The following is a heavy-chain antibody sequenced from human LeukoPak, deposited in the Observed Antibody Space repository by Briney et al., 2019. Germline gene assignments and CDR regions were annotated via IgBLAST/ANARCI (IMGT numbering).Heavy chain of an antibody. D-gene: IGHD5-18*01. CDR2: ISYDGSNK. Sequence: GGSLRLACAVSGFPFSNYWMHWVRQAPGKGLEWVAVISYDGSNKYYADSVRGRFTISRDNSKNTLYLQMNSLRAEDTAVYYCARDDQTASFLFDCWGQGTLVTVSS. CDR3: ARDDQTASFLFDC. V-gene: IGHV3-30-3*01. J-gene: IGHJ4*02. CDR1: GFPFSNYW.